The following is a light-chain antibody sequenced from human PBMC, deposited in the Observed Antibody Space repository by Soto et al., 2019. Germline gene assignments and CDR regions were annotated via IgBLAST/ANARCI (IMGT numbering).Light chain of an antibody. J-gene: IGLJ3*02. Sequence: QLVLTQSSSASASLGSSVKLTCTLSSGHSNYILEWHQQQPGKAPRYLMKLEAGVRYNKGSGVPERFSGSSSAADRYLTISHLHLEEEGDYYCATWDSNTRVFGGGTKLTVL. V-gene: IGLV4-60*02. CDR1: SGHSNYI. CDR2: LEAGVRY. CDR3: ATWDSNTRV.